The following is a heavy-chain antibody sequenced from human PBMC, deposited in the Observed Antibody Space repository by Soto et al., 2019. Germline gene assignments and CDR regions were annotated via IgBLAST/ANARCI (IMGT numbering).Heavy chain of an antibody. Sequence: GGSLRLSCAASGFTFSSYSMNWVRQAPGKGLEWVSSISSSSSYIYYADSVKGRFTISRDNAKNSLYLQMNSLRAEDTAVYYCARNVDTVNGWSDWFDPWGQGTLVTVSS. V-gene: IGHV3-21*01. CDR1: GFTFSSYS. CDR2: ISSSSSYI. J-gene: IGHJ5*02. CDR3: ARNVDTVNGWSDWFDP. D-gene: IGHD5-18*01.